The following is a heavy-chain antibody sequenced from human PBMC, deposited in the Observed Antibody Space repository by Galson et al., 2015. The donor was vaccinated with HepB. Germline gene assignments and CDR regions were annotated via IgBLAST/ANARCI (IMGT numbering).Heavy chain of an antibody. CDR1: GGDFNMFA. CDR3: ATCEALVSNSLDV. J-gene: IGHJ6*02. CDR2: IIPIFGTP. V-gene: IGHV1-69*06. D-gene: IGHD2/OR15-2a*01. Sequence: SVKVSCKASGGDFNMFAISWVRQTPGHGLEWVGGIIPIFGTPNYAQDFQDRVTITADRSTTTSYIELSSLTSEDTAIYYCATCEALVSNSLDVWGQGTTVTVS.